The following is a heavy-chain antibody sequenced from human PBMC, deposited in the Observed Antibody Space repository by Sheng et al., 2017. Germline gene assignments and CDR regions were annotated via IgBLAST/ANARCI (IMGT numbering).Heavy chain of an antibody. CDR1: GGSFSGYY. D-gene: IGHD5-18*01. V-gene: IGHV4-34*01. CDR2: INHSGST. J-gene: IGHJ4*02. Sequence: QVQLQQWGAGLLKPSETLSLTCAVYGGSFSGYYWSWIRQPPGKGLEWIGEINHSGSTNYNPSLKSRVTISVDTSKNQFSLKLSSVTAADTAVYYCVRRSRYSYGNDYWGQGTLVTVSS. CDR3: VRRSRYSYGNDY.